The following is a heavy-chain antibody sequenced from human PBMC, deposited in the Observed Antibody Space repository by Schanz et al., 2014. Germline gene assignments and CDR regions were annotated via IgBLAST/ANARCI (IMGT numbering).Heavy chain of an antibody. CDR1: GFTFGDYA. CDR3: ARDEGRDGYNLAFDV. CDR2: LYINAGST. Sequence: EVQLVESGGGLVQPGGSLRLSCVASGFTFGDYAMSWVRQAPGKGLEWISSLYINAGSTRYADSVKGRFFISRDSSKNTLFLQMNSLRADDTAIYFCARDEGRDGYNLAFDVWGQGTLVTVSS. D-gene: IGHD2-21*01. V-gene: IGHV3-23*04. J-gene: IGHJ3*01.